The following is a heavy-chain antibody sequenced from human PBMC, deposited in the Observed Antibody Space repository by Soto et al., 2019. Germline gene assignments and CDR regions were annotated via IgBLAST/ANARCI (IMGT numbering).Heavy chain of an antibody. Sequence: GGSLRLSCAASGFIFNNYAMSWARQAPGKGLEWVSAISGGGDRTYYADSVKGRFTISRDNSKKILYLQMRSLRADDTAVYYCANWVEGTMVYFDYWGLGTLVTVPQ. V-gene: IGHV3-23*01. J-gene: IGHJ4*02. CDR2: ISGGGDRT. CDR1: GFIFNNYA. CDR3: ANWVEGTMVYFDY. D-gene: IGHD2-8*01.